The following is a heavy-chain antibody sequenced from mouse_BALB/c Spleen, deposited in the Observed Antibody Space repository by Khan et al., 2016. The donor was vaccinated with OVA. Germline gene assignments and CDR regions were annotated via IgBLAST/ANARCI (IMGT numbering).Heavy chain of an antibody. CDR1: GYTFTSYV. CDR2: INTYTDDD. Sequence: VQLKESGPELVKPGASVKMSCKASGYTFTSYVMHWVKQKPGQGLEWIGYINTYTDDDKYNEKFKGKATLTSDKSYSTAYRELSILTSEVSAVYYEVLALHYYGSSYEGFAYWGQGTLVTVSA. V-gene: IGHV1S136*01. J-gene: IGHJ3*01. CDR3: VLALHYYGSSYEGFAY. D-gene: IGHD1-1*01.